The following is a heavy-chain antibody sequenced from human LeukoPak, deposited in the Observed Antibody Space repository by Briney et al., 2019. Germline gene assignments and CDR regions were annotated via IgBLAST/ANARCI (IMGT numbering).Heavy chain of an antibody. V-gene: IGHV6-1*01. CDR3: ARDPLGGYHGMDV. CDR2: TYYRSRWYD. Sequence: SQTLSLTCAISRDSVSSNSAAWNWIRQSPSRGLEWLGRTYYRSRWYDDYAVSVKSRITINPDTSKNQFSLQLNSVTPVDTAVYYCARDPLGGYHGMDVWGQGTTVIVSS. CDR1: RDSVSSNSAA. D-gene: IGHD3-16*01. J-gene: IGHJ6*02.